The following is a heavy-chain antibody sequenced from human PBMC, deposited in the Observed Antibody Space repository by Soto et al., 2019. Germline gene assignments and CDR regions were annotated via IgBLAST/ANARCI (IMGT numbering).Heavy chain of an antibody. Sequence: PGGSLRLSCAASGFTFSSNSMNWVRQSPGKGLEWVSYISSSSSTIYYADSVKGRFTISRDNAKNSLSLQMNSLRDEDTAVYYCARVLVGGRNYFDYWGQGTLVTVSS. D-gene: IGHD2-15*01. CDR1: GFTFSSNS. CDR2: ISSSSSTI. CDR3: ARVLVGGRNYFDY. V-gene: IGHV3-48*02. J-gene: IGHJ4*02.